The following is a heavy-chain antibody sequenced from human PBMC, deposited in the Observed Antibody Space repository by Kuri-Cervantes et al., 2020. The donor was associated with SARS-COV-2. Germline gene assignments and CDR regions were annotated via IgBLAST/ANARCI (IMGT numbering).Heavy chain of an antibody. CDR1: GYTFTSYY. J-gene: IGHJ6*03. V-gene: IGHV1-46*01. CDR3: ARFLVPAAIDPYYYYYYMDV. Sequence: ASVKVSCKASGYTFTSYYMHWVRQAPGQGLEWMGIINPSGGSTSYAQKLQGRVTMTTDTSTSTAYMELRSLRSDDTAVYYCARFLVPAAIDPYYYYYYMDVWGKGTTVTVSS. D-gene: IGHD2-2*02. CDR2: INPSGGST.